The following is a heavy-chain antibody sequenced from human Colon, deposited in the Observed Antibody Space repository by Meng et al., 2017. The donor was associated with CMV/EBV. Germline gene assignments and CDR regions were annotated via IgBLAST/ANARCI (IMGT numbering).Heavy chain of an antibody. CDR1: VSTTSAA. V-gene: IGHV6-1*01. J-gene: IGHJ4*02. Sequence: VSTTSAAWHWLRQSQSRGLEWLGRAYYRSKWYYDYTVSVKSRMAINPDTSKNQFSLQLNSVTPDDTAVYFCARGRHNDGNYYVFDFWGQGSLVTVSS. CDR2: AYYRSKWYY. CDR3: ARGRHNDGNYYVFDF. D-gene: IGHD3-10*02.